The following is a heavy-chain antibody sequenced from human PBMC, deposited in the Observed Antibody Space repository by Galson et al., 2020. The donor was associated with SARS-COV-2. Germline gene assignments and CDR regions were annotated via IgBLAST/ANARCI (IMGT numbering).Heavy chain of an antibody. CDR1: GFTFSDHY. V-gene: IGHV3-72*01. CDR2: TRNKANSYST. D-gene: IGHD6-6*01. J-gene: IGHJ6*02. CDR3: ARESGSSSGDTYYYYGMDV. Sequence: TGGSLRLSCAASGFTFSDHYIDWVRQAPGKGLEWVGRTRNKANSYSTEYAASVKGRFTISRDDSKNSLYLQMNSLKTEDTAVYYCARESGSSSGDTYYYYGMDVWGQGTTVTVSS.